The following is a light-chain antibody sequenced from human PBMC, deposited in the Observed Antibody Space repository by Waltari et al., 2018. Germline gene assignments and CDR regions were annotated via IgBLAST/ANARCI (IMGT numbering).Light chain of an antibody. CDR2: LNSDGSH. Sequence: QLVLTQSPSASASLGASVKLTCTLSSGHSNYAIAWHQQLPEKGPRCLMKLNSDGSHNKGDGVPARFSGSSSGAERYLTISSLQSEDEADYYCQTWGTGIVIFGGWTRLTVL. V-gene: IGLV4-69*01. CDR1: SGHSNYA. CDR3: QTWGTGIVI. J-gene: IGLJ2*01.